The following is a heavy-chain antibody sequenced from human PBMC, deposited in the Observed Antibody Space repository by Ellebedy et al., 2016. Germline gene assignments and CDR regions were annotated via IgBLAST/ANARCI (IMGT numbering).Heavy chain of an antibody. D-gene: IGHD3-9*01. CDR2: ISYDGSNK. Sequence: GESLKISCAASGFTFSSYAMHWVRQAPGKGLEWVAVISYDGSNKYYADSVKGRFTISRDNSKNTLYLQVNSLRAEDTAVFYCAREAPHYDLLTGYYSWRILDYWGQGTLVTVSS. J-gene: IGHJ4*02. CDR3: AREAPHYDLLTGYYSWRILDY. CDR1: GFTFSSYA. V-gene: IGHV3-30-3*01.